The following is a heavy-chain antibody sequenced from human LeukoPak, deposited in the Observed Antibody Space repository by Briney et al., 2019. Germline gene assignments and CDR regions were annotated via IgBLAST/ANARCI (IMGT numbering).Heavy chain of an antibody. CDR2: IKSKTDGGTT. J-gene: IGHJ6*02. D-gene: IGHD4-17*01. V-gene: IGHV3-15*01. Sequence: GGSLRLSCAASGFTFSNAWMSWVRQAPGKGPEWVGRIKSKTDGGTTDYAAPVKGRFTISRDDSKNTLYLQMNSLKTEDTAVYYCTTPHLDYGDYYYYYGMDVWGQGTTVTVSS. CDR3: TTPHLDYGDYYYYYGMDV. CDR1: GFTFSNAW.